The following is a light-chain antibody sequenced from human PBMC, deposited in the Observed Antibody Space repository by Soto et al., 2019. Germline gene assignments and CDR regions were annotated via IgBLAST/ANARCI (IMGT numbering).Light chain of an antibody. Sequence: QSALTQPASVSGSPGQSITISCTGTSSDVGSYNLVSWYQQHPGKAPKLMIYEVSYRPSGVSNRFSGSKSGNTASLTISGLQAEDEADYYCNSYTTSSTRVFGTGTKLPVL. V-gene: IGLV2-14*02. CDR3: NSYTTSSTRV. CDR1: SSDVGSYNL. J-gene: IGLJ1*01. CDR2: EVS.